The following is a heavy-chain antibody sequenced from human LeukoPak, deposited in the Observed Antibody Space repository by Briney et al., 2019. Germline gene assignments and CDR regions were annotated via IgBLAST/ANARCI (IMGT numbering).Heavy chain of an antibody. CDR3: ARILEQQLVAKSWFDP. CDR2: ISAYNGNT. CDR1: GYTFTSYG. V-gene: IGHV1-18*01. D-gene: IGHD6-13*01. J-gene: IGHJ5*02. Sequence: ASVEVSCKASGYTFTSYGISWVRQAPGQGLEWMGWISAYNGNTNYAQKLQGRVTMTTDTSTSTAYMELRSLRSDDTAVYYCARILEQQLVAKSWFDPWGQGTLVTVSS.